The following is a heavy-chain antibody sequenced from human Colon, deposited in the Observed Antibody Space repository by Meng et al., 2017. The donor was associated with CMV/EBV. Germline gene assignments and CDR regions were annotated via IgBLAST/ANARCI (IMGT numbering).Heavy chain of an antibody. D-gene: IGHD5-12*01. J-gene: IGHJ6*02. Sequence: KVSCKASAYTLSNHYIHWVRQAPGKGLEWVGRISSKDNNYATTYAESVKGRFIISRDDSKNTAYLQMNSLKTEDTAVYYCTSLDSGYVGLDVWGQGTTVTVSS. V-gene: IGHV3-73*01. CDR3: TSLDSGYVGLDV. CDR2: ISSKDNNYAT. CDR1: AYTLSNHY.